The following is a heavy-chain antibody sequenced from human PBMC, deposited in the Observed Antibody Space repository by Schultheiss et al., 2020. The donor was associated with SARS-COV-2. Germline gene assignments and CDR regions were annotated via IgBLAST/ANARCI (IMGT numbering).Heavy chain of an antibody. CDR2: IYYSGST. CDR3: ARDRSIAAAGGAFDI. CDR1: GGSFSGYY. J-gene: IGHJ3*02. D-gene: IGHD6-13*01. V-gene: IGHV4-34*01. Sequence: SETLSLTCAVYGGSFSGYYWSWIRQHPGKGLEWIGYIYYSGSTYYNPSLKSLVTISVDTSKNQFSLKLSSVTAADTAVYYCARDRSIAAAGGAFDIWGQGTMVTVSS.